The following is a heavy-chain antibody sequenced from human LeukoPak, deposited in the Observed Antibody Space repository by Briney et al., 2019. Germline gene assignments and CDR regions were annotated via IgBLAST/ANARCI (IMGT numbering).Heavy chain of an antibody. J-gene: IGHJ6*02. Sequence: SGPTLAKPPQTLALTCTFSGFSLRTRGGGVGWIRQPPRKALEWLALSYWDDDKRYSPSLKSRLTITKDTSKNQVVLTMTNMDPVDTATYYCARSRGVAAAGTYYYYGMDVWGQGTTVTVSS. D-gene: IGHD6-13*01. CDR2: SYWDDDK. CDR1: GFSLRTRGGG. V-gene: IGHV2-5*02. CDR3: ARSRGVAAAGTYYYYGMDV.